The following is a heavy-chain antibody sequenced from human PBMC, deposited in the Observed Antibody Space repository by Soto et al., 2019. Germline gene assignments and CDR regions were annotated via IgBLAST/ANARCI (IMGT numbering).Heavy chain of an antibody. CDR1: GSVDSGNY. CDR2: IYSGGST. Sequence: PGGSERKTGVDAGSVDSGNYMSWDRQAPGKGLEWVSVIYSGGSTYYADSVKGRFTISRDNSKNTLYLQMNSLRAEDTAVYYCARTGTTDYYYYYIDVWGKGTTVTV. D-gene: IGHD1-7*01. V-gene: IGHV3-66*01. J-gene: IGHJ6*03. CDR3: ARTGTTDYYYYYIDV.